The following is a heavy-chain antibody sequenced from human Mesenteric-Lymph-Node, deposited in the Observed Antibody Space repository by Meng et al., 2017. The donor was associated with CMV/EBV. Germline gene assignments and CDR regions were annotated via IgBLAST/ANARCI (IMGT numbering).Heavy chain of an antibody. V-gene: IGHV3-21*05. D-gene: IGHD3-10*01. CDR3: ARGEGYYGSGSYSNYYYGMDV. CDR2: ISSSSSYI. Sequence: GESLKISCAASGFTFSNYIMNWVRQAPGKGLEWVSDISSSSSYIYYADSVKGRFTISRDNAKNSLYLQMNSLRAEDTAVYYCARGEGYYGSGSYSNYYYGMDVWGQGTTVTVSS. CDR1: GFTFSNYI. J-gene: IGHJ6*02.